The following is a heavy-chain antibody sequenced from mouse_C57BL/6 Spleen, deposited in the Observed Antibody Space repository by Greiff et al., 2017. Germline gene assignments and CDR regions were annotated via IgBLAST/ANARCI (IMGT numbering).Heavy chain of an antibody. V-gene: IGHV5-4*03. CDR1: GFTFSSYA. J-gene: IGHJ3*01. D-gene: IGHD2-3*01. CDR3: ARPLDGYYFAY. Sequence: EVKLVESGGGLVKPGGSLKLSCAASGFTFSSYAMSWVRQTPEKRLEWVATISDGGSYTYYPDNVKGRFTISRDNAKNNLYLQMSHLKSVDTAMYYCARPLDGYYFAYWGQGTLVTVSA. CDR2: ISDGGSYT.